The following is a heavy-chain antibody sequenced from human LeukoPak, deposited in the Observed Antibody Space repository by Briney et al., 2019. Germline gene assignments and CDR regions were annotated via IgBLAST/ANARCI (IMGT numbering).Heavy chain of an antibody. V-gene: IGHV3-23*01. CDR3: AKVSAVTRGHFDY. CDR1: GFTFSSYA. D-gene: IGHD3-10*01. CDR2: ISGSDGST. J-gene: IGHJ4*02. Sequence: GGSLRLSCAASGFTFSSYAMSWVRQAPGKGLEWVSAISGSDGSTYYADSVKGRFTISRDNSKDTLYLQINSLRAEGTAVYYCAKVSAVTRGHFDYWGQGNLVTVSS.